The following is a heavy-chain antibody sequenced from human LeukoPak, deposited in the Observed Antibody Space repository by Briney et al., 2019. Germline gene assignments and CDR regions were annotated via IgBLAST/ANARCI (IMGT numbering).Heavy chain of an antibody. CDR2: ISYDGSNK. V-gene: IGHV3-30*07. D-gene: IGHD3-10*01. Sequence: GGSLGLSCAASGFTFSSYAMHWVRQAPGKGLEWVAVISYDGSNKYYADSVKGRFTIFRDNSKNTLYLQMNSLRAEDTAVYYCAKDLSDGSGSYMGDYWGQGTLVTVSS. CDR3: AKDLSDGSGSYMGDY. CDR1: GFTFSSYA. J-gene: IGHJ4*02.